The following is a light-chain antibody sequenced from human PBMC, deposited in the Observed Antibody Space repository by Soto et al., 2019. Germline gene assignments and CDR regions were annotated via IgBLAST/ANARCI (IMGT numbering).Light chain of an antibody. CDR2: GAP. CDR3: QQYNNWPII. CDR1: QSVSSN. J-gene: IGKJ5*01. Sequence: EIVMTQSPATLSVSPGERATLSCRASQSVSSNLAWYQQKPGQAPRLLIYGAPTRATGITARFSGSGSGTEFTLTISSLQSEDVAVYYCQQYNNWPIIFGQGTLVESK. V-gene: IGKV3D-15*01.